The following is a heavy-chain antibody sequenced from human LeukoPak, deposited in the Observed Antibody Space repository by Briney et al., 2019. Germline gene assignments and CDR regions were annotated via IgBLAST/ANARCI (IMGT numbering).Heavy chain of an antibody. J-gene: IGHJ3*02. D-gene: IGHD1-26*01. CDR1: GFPFSTYA. V-gene: IGHV3-23*01. Sequence: PGGSLRLSCAASGFPFSTYAMGWVRQPPGQGLEWASAISDSGGSTFYADSVKGRFTISRDNSKHTLYLQMNSLRAEDTAVYYCAKEGYSGRPHDAFDIWGQGTMVTVSS. CDR3: AKEGYSGRPHDAFDI. CDR2: ISDSGGST.